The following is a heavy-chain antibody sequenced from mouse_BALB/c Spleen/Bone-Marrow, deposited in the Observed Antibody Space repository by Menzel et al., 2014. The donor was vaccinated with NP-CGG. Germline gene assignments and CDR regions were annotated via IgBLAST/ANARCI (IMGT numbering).Heavy chain of an antibody. CDR1: GFTFSSYG. CDR3: GRDNYYDYDGFAY. CDR2: INSNGGST. D-gene: IGHD2-4*01. Sequence: EVKLVESGGGLVQPGGSLKIPCAASGFTFSSYGMSWVRQTPDKRLDLVATINSNGGSTYYPDSVKGRFTISRDNAKNTLYLQMSSLKSEDTAMYYCGRDNYYDYDGFAYWGQGTLVTVSA. J-gene: IGHJ3*01. V-gene: IGHV5-6-3*01.